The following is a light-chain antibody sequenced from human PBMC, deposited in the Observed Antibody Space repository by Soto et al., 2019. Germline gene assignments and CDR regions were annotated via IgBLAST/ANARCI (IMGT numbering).Light chain of an antibody. V-gene: IGKV3-15*01. J-gene: IGKJ2*01. Sequence: EVVMRQSPATLSVSPGEGATLSCRASQGIGDTLAWYQHKPGQTPRLLIYDTSTRATGVPARFSGSRSGTEFTLTISRLEPEDSAVYHCLQHGSAPYTFGQGTRLEIK. CDR3: LQHGSAPYT. CDR2: DTS. CDR1: QGIGDT.